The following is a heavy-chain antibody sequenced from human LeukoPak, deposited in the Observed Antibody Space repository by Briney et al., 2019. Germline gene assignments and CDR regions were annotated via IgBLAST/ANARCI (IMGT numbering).Heavy chain of an antibody. V-gene: IGHV1-2*02. CDR2: INPNSGGT. D-gene: IGHD3-22*01. CDR3: ARQYYDSSYYFDY. Sequence: ASVKVSCKASGYTFTGYYMHWVRQAPGQGLEWIGWINPNSGGTNYAQKFQGRITMTRDTSISTAYMELSRLRSDDTAVYYCARQYYDSSYYFDYWGQGTLVTVSS. J-gene: IGHJ4*02. CDR1: GYTFTGYY.